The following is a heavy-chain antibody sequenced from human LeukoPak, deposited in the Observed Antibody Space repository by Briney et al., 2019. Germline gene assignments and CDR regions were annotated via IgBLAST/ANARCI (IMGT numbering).Heavy chain of an antibody. Sequence: PGGSLKLSCAASGFTFSSSGMHWVRQAPGKGLEWVAVIWYDGSNKYYADSVKGRFTISRDNSKNTLYLQMNSLRAEDTAVYYCARDWIAVAGPFDYWGQGTLVTVSS. J-gene: IGHJ4*02. CDR2: IWYDGSNK. V-gene: IGHV3-33*01. D-gene: IGHD6-19*01. CDR3: ARDWIAVAGPFDY. CDR1: GFTFSSSG.